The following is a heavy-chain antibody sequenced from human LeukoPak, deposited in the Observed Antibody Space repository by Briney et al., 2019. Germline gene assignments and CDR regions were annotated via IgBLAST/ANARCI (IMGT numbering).Heavy chain of an antibody. J-gene: IGHJ4*02. D-gene: IGHD3-22*01. CDR2: IIPILGIA. Sequence: SVKLSCKASGGTFSSSAISWVRRAPGHGLEWMGRIIPILGIANYAQKFQGRVTITADKSTSTAYICLSKLRSEDTAVYYCARDSPPNYYDSSGLYGDWGQGTLVTVYS. CDR3: ARDSPPNYYDSSGLYGD. CDR1: GGTFSSSA. V-gene: IGHV1-69*04.